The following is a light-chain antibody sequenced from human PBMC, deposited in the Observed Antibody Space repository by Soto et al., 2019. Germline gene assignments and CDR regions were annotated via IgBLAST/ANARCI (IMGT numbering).Light chain of an antibody. CDR2: DAS. J-gene: IGKJ4*01. CDR1: QSISSY. CDR3: QQRSKWPLT. V-gene: IGKV3-11*01. Sequence: EIVLTQSPATLSLSPGERATLSCRASQSISSYLGWYQQKFGQAPRLLIYDASNRAAGIPARFSGSGSWTDFTLTISSLEPEDFAVYYCQQRSKWPLTFGGGTKVEIK.